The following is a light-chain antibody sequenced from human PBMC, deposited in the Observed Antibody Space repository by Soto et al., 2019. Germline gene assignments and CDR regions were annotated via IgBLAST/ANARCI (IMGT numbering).Light chain of an antibody. CDR3: QQSGR. J-gene: IGKJ1*01. CDR1: QSISSW. Sequence: DIQMTQSPSTLSASVGDRVTITCRASQSISSWLAWYQQKPGKAPKLLIYDASSLESGVPSRFSASGSGTEFTLTITSLQPDDFATYYCQQSGRFGQGTKVDIK. V-gene: IGKV1-5*01. CDR2: DAS.